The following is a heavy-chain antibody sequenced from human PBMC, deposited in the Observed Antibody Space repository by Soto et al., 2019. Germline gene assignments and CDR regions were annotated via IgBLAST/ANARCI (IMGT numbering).Heavy chain of an antibody. CDR2: INPKSGGT. CDR1: GYSFTDYH. D-gene: IGHD2-8*01. CDR3: AKGDSTDCSNGVCSFFYNHDMDV. J-gene: IGHJ6*02. Sequence: ASVKVSCKAPGYSFTDYHIHWVRQAPGQGLEWLGRINPKSGGTSTAQKFQGWVTMTTDTSISTASMELTRLTSDDTAIYYCAKGDSTDCSNGVCSFFYNHDMDVWGQGTTVTVSS. V-gene: IGHV1-2*04.